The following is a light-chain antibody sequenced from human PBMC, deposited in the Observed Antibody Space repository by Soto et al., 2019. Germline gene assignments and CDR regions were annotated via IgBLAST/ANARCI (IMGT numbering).Light chain of an antibody. CDR3: QQFAISPVYT. Sequence: VVLTQSPGTLSLSPGEGGTLSCRASQSVSSNYLAWYQQKPGQAPRLLIYGGSRRATGIPDRFSGGGSGTAFTLIVSRLEPEDVAVYFRQCQQFAISPVYTFGQGTKLEIK. J-gene: IGKJ2*01. CDR1: QSVSSNY. CDR2: GGS. V-gene: IGKV3-20*01.